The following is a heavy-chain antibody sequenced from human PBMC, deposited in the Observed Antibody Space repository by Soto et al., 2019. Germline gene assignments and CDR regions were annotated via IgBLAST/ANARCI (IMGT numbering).Heavy chain of an antibody. J-gene: IGHJ4*02. CDR2: IDPSDSQT. CDR1: GSSFAGYW. Sequence: GESLKSSCKGSGSSFAGYWITWVRQKPGKDLEWMGRIDPSDSQTYYSPSFRGHVTISVTKSITTVFLQWSSLRASDTATYYCARQIYDSDTGPNFQYYFDSWGQGTPVTVS. V-gene: IGHV5-10-1*01. D-gene: IGHD3-22*01. CDR3: ARQIYDSDTGPNFQYYFDS.